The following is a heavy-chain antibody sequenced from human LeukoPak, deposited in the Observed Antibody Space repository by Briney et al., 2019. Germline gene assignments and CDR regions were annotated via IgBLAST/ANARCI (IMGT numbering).Heavy chain of an antibody. V-gene: IGHV4-39*01. Sequence: PSETLSLTCTVSGGSISSSSYYWGWIRQPPGEGLEWIGSIYYSGSTYYNPSLKSRVTISVDTSKNQFSLKLSSVTAADTAVYYCASPRTGYYDFWSGYSFDYWGQGTLVTVSS. CDR3: ASPRTGYYDFWSGYSFDY. J-gene: IGHJ4*02. CDR2: IYYSGST. CDR1: GGSISSSSYY. D-gene: IGHD3-3*01.